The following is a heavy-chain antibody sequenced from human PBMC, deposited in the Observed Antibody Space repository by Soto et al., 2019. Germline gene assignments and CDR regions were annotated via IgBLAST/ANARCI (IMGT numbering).Heavy chain of an antibody. CDR3: ARDSNGGSRSRGYYYYGMDV. Sequence: ASVKVSCKASGYTFTSYGISWVRQAPGQGLEWMGWISAYNGNTNYAQKLQGRVTMTTDTSTSTAYMELRSLRSDDTAVYYCARDSNGGSRSRGYYYYGMDVWGQGPTVTVS. CDR1: GYTFTSYG. V-gene: IGHV1-18*01. D-gene: IGHD3-10*01. CDR2: ISAYNGNT. J-gene: IGHJ6*02.